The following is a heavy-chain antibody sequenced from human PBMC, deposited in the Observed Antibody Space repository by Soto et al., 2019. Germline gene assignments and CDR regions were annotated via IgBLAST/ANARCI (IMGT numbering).Heavy chain of an antibody. CDR3: ARGPLGYDYVRQTWREVGDYFDI. CDR2: LRHGGST. Sequence: PSQTLSRTCVIYGASLSGYYCTWLRQAPGKGLDWIGALRHGGSTKYNPSLKSRNSFSLDTSKNKFSLHLMSVTAADTAVYYCARGPLGYDYVRQTWREVGDYFDIWGRGTMVTVSS. J-gene: IGHJ3*02. V-gene: IGHV4-34*01. CDR1: GASLSGYY. D-gene: IGHD3-16*01.